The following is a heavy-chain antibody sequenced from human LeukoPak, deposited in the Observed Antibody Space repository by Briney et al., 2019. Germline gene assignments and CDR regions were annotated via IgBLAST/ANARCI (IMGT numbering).Heavy chain of an antibody. CDR2: ISYDGSNK. J-gene: IGHJ4*02. CDR1: GFTFSNYA. V-gene: IGHV3-30-3*01. CDR3: ARNSLGYCTNGVCHAHDY. Sequence: GGSLRLSCAASGFTFSNYAMHWVRQAPGKGLEWVAVISYDGSNKYYADSVKGRFTISRDNSKNTLYLQMNSLRAEDTAVYHCARNSLGYCTNGVCHAHDYWGQGTRVTVSS. D-gene: IGHD2-8*01.